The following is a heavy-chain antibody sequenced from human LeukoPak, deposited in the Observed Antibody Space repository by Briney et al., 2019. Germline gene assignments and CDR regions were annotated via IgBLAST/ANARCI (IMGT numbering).Heavy chain of an antibody. CDR3: AKDPPLFLGNPVGPIDY. J-gene: IGHJ4*02. CDR1: GFTFSSYA. V-gene: IGHV3-23*01. CDR2: ISGSGGST. Sequence: PGGSLRLSCAASGFTFSSYAMSWVRQAPGKGLEWVSAISGSGGSTYYADSVKGRFTISRDNSKNTLYLQMNSLRAEDTAVYYCAKDPPLFLGNPVGPIDYWGQGTLVTVSS. D-gene: IGHD7-27*01.